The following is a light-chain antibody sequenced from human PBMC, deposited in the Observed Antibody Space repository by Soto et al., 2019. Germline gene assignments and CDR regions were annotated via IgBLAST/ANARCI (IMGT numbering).Light chain of an antibody. V-gene: IGLV1-44*01. CDR3: ASWDDSLNGLN. Sequence: QSVLTQPPSASGTPGQRVTISCSGSSSNIGSNTVNWYKQLPGTAPKLLIYSNNQRPSGVPDRFSGSKSGTSASLAVSGLQSEDEADYYCASWDDSLNGLNIGGGTKLTVL. CDR2: SNN. CDR1: SSNIGSNT. J-gene: IGLJ2*01.